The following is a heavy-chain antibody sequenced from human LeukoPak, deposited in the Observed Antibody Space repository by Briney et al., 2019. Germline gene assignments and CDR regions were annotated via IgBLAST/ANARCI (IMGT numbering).Heavy chain of an antibody. J-gene: IGHJ4*02. CDR1: GFTFSSYA. D-gene: IGHD1-26*01. Sequence: GGSLRLSCAASGFTFSSYAMNWVRQAPGKGLEWVSYISSSGSTIYYADSVKGRFTISRDNAKNSLYLQMNSLRAEDTAVYYCARSTPLKELDYWGQGTLVTVSS. CDR2: ISSSGSTI. CDR3: ARSTPLKELDY. V-gene: IGHV3-48*03.